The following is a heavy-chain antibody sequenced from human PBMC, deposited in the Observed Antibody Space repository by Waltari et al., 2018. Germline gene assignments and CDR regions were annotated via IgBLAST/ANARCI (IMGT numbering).Heavy chain of an antibody. CDR3: ASTVYYDSSGWTYYFDY. CDR1: GCSISSRSYY. V-gene: IGHV4-39*01. D-gene: IGHD3-22*01. CDR2: IYYSGST. J-gene: IGHJ4*02. Sequence: QLQLQESGPGLVKPSETLSLTCTVSGCSISSRSYYWGWIRQPPGKGLEWIGSIYYSGSTYYNPTLKSRVTISVDTSKNQCALKLSSVTAADTAVYYCASTVYYDSSGWTYYFDYWGQGTLVTVSS.